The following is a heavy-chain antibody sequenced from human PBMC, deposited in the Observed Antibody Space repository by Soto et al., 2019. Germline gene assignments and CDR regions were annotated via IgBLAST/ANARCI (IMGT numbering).Heavy chain of an antibody. Sequence: QLQLQESGPGLVKPSETLSLTCSVSGGSISSSLYFWGWIRQPPGKGLEWIGSIYYSGSTYYNPSLKSRVTVSVDTSKNQFSLKLGSVTAADTALYHCARHPGGFWFDPWGQGTLVTVSS. CDR2: IYYSGST. CDR1: GGSISSSLYF. J-gene: IGHJ5*02. D-gene: IGHD5-12*01. CDR3: ARHPGGFWFDP. V-gene: IGHV4-39*01.